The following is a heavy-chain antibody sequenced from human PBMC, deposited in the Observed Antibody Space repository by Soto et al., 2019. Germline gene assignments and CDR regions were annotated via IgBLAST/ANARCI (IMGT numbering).Heavy chain of an antibody. Sequence: ASVKVSGKASGYTFTSYGISWVRQAPGQGLEWMGWISAYNGNTNYAQKLQGRVTMTTDTSTSTAYMELRSLRSVDTAVYYCARDPTHSFDFWSGYYLSYYYYYMDVWGKGTTVTVSS. CDR1: GYTFTSYG. J-gene: IGHJ6*03. CDR2: ISAYNGNT. V-gene: IGHV1-18*01. CDR3: ARDPTHSFDFWSGYYLSYYYYYMDV. D-gene: IGHD3-3*01.